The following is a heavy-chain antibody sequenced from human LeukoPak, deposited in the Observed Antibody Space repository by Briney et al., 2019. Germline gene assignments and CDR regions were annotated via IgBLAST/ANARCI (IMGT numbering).Heavy chain of an antibody. CDR3: ARDRDGMDV. V-gene: IGHV3-48*02. J-gene: IGHJ6*02. CDR2: ISSSSTI. CDR1: GFTFSSYS. Sequence: GGSLRLSCAASGFTFSSYSMNWVRHAPGKGLEWVSYISSSSTIYYADSVKGRFTISRDNAKNSLYLQMNSLRDEDTAVYYCARDRDGMDVWGQGTTVTVSS.